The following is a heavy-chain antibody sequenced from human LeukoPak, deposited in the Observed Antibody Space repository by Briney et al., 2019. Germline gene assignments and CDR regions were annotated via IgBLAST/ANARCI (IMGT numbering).Heavy chain of an antibody. CDR3: ARGSIYFDY. Sequence: SGTLSLTCTVSGGSISSYYWSWIRQPPGKGLEWIGYIYYSGSTNYNPSLKSRVTISVDTSKNQFSLKLSSVTAADTAVYYCARGSIYFDYWGQGTLVTVSS. CDR2: IYYSGST. CDR1: GGSISSYY. D-gene: IGHD2-2*01. V-gene: IGHV4-59*01. J-gene: IGHJ4*02.